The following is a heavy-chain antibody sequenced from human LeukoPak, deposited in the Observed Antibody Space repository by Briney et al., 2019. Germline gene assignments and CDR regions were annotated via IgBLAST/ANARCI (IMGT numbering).Heavy chain of an antibody. D-gene: IGHD3-10*01. Sequence: ASVKASCKASGYTFTSYDINWVRQATGQGLEWMGWMNPNSGNTGYAQKFQGRVTITRNTSISTAYMELSSLRSEDTAVYYCARDIRGITMVRRVTNNWFDPWGQGTLVTVSS. CDR2: MNPNSGNT. CDR1: GYTFTSYD. V-gene: IGHV1-8*03. J-gene: IGHJ5*02. CDR3: ARDIRGITMVRRVTNNWFDP.